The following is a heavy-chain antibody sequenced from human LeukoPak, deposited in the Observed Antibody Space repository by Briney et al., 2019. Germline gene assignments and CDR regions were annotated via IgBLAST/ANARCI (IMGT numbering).Heavy chain of an antibody. V-gene: IGHV3-7*01. CDR1: GFFFSNYW. Sequence: GGSLRLSCAASGFFFSNYWMSWVRQAQGKGLEWVANINLDGNGRFYVDSVKGRFTISRDNNKKSVYLRMNSLRAEDTAVYYCARDTDDFQGLDIWGQGTRVTVSS. CDR3: ARDTDDFQGLDI. J-gene: IGHJ3*02. CDR2: INLDGNGR. D-gene: IGHD3-3*01.